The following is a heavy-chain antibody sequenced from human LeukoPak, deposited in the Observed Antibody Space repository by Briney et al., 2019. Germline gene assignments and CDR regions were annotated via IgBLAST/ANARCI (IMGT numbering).Heavy chain of an antibody. CDR3: ARDKSVTGTRLGRQYYFDY. D-gene: IGHD6-19*01. J-gene: IGHJ4*02. V-gene: IGHV1-69*05. Sequence: ASVKVSCKASGGTFSSYAISWVRQAPGQGLEWMGRIIPIFGTANYAQKFQGRVTITTDESTSTAYMELSSLRSEDTAVYYCARDKSVTGTRLGRQYYFDYWGQGTLVTVSS. CDR2: IIPIFGTA. CDR1: GGTFSSYA.